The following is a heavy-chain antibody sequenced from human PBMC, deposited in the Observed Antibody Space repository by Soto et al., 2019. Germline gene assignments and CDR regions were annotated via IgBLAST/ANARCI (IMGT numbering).Heavy chain of an antibody. D-gene: IGHD6-19*01. CDR1: GDSVSSNSAA. V-gene: IGHV6-1*01. J-gene: IGHJ4*02. CDR2: TYYRSKWYN. CDR3: ARGRSKAVAGRNGYFDY. Sequence: QSQTLSLTCAISGDSVSSNSAAWNWIRQSPSRGLEWLGRTYYRSKWYNDYAVSVKSRITINPDTSKNQFSLQLNSVTPEDTAVYYCARGRSKAVAGRNGYFDYWGQGTLVTVSS.